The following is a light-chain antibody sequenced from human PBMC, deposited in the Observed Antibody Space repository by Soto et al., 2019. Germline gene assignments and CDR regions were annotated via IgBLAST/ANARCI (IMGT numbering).Light chain of an antibody. CDR2: DVS. Sequence: QSVLTQPASVSGSPGQSITISCTGTSSDVGGYNYVSWYQQHPGKAPKLMIYDVSNRPSGVSNRFSGSKSGNTASLTISGVKDEDEDDYSCRSFISSVTLGFGGGTKLTVL. CDR3: RSFISSVTLG. J-gene: IGLJ3*02. CDR1: SSDVGGYNY. V-gene: IGLV2-14*03.